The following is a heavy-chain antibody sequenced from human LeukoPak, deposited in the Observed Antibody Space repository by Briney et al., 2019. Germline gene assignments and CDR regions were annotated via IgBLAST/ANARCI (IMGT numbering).Heavy chain of an antibody. Sequence: GGSLRLSCAASGFTFSSYAMHWVRQAPGKGLEWVSTITKSGDQTHYADSVRGLFTISRDIFKNTLYLQMNSLRAEDTAVYHCVKSAGKDGYRDVFDIWGQGTVVTVSS. CDR3: VKSAGKDGYRDVFDI. D-gene: IGHD5-24*01. CDR1: GFTFSSYA. V-gene: IGHV3-23*01. CDR2: ITKSGDQT. J-gene: IGHJ3*02.